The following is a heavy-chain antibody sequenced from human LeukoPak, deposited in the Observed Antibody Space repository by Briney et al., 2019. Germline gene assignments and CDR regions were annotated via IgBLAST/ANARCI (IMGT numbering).Heavy chain of an antibody. J-gene: IGHJ3*02. V-gene: IGHV1-18*04. D-gene: IGHD4-17*01. Sequence: ASVKVSCKASGYTFTSYGISWVRQAPGQGLEWMGWISAYNGNTNYAQKLQGRVIMTTDTSTSTAYMELRSLRPDDTAVYYCAVGYQFDYGDYEADAFDIWGQGTMVTVSS. CDR3: AVGYQFDYGDYEADAFDI. CDR2: ISAYNGNT. CDR1: GYTFTSYG.